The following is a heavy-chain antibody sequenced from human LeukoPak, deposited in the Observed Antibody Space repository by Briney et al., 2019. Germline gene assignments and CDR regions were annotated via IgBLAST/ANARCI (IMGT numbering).Heavy chain of an antibody. V-gene: IGHV1-18*04. CDR2: ISAYNGNT. Sequence: GASVKVSCKASGYTFTGYYMHWVRQAPGQGLEWMGWISAYNGNTNYAQKLQGRVTMTTDTSTSTAYMELRSLRSDDTAVYYCARDQAVAGAKHYWGQGTLVTVSS. J-gene: IGHJ4*02. D-gene: IGHD6-19*01. CDR3: ARDQAVAGAKHY. CDR1: GYTFTGYY.